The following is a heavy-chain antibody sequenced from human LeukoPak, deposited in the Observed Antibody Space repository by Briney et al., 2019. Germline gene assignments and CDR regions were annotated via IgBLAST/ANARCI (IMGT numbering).Heavy chain of an antibody. CDR3: ARGPYSSGCDY. Sequence: SETLSLTCAVYGGSFSGYYWSWIRQPPGKGLEWIGETNHSGSTNYNPSLKGRVTISVDTSKNQFSLKLSSVTAADTAVYYCARGPYSSGCDYWGQGTLVTVSS. J-gene: IGHJ4*02. D-gene: IGHD6-19*01. CDR2: TNHSGST. CDR1: GGSFSGYY. V-gene: IGHV4-34*01.